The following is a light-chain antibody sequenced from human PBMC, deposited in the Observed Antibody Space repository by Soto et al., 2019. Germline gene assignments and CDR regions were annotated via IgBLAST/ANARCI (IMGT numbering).Light chain of an antibody. CDR2: GAS. Sequence: EVVMTQSPATLSLSPGDRATVSCRASQGIGSNLAWYQQKPGQAPRLLIYGASTRAAGVPARFSGSGSGTELTLTISSLQSEDFALHYCQQYSDWPPVTFGGVTKVEIK. CDR1: QGIGSN. V-gene: IGKV3-15*01. CDR3: QQYSDWPPVT. J-gene: IGKJ4*01.